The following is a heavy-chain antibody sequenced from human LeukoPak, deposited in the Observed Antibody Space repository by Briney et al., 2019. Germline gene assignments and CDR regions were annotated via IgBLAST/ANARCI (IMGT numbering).Heavy chain of an antibody. V-gene: IGHV1-8*03. CDR2: MNPNSGNT. J-gene: IGHJ5*02. D-gene: IGHD3-3*01. CDR1: GYTFTDYY. Sequence: ASVKVSCKVSGYTFTDYYMHWVRQAPGQGLEWMGWMNPNSGNTDYAQKFQGRVTIVRNISSSTAYMGLTSLRSEDTAVYYCARDLGVVTPRFDPWGQGTLVIVSS. CDR3: ARDLGVVTPRFDP.